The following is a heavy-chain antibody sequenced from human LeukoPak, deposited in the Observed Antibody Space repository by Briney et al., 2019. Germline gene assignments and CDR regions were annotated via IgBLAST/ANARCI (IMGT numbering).Heavy chain of an antibody. CDR1: GFTFSSYS. Sequence: GGSLRLSCAASGFTFSSYSKDWVRQAPGKGLEWVGRSRNKISSYTTEYAASVKGRFTISRDDSANSLYLQMNSLRTEDTAIYYCARVRTGNYGEYDYWGQGTLVTVSS. V-gene: IGHV3-72*01. CDR3: ARVRTGNYGEYDY. D-gene: IGHD1-7*01. CDR2: SRNKISSYTT. J-gene: IGHJ4*02.